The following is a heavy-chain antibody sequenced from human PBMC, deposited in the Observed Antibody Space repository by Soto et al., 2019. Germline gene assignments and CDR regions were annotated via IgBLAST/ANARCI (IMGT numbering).Heavy chain of an antibody. V-gene: IGHV4-59*01. J-gene: IGHJ5*02. D-gene: IGHD2-2*02. CDR1: GGSISSYY. CDR3: ARGYCSSTICYIWDNWFDP. CDR2: IYYSGRT. Sequence: SETLSLTCTVSGGSISSYYWSWIRQPPGKGLEWIGYIYYSGRTNYNPSLKSRVTISVDTSKNQFSLKLGSVTAADTAVYYCARGYCSSTICYIWDNWFDPWGQGTLVTVSS.